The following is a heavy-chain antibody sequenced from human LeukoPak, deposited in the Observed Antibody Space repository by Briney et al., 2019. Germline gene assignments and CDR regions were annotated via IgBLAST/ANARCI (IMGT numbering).Heavy chain of an antibody. Sequence: GGSLRLSCITSGFTFKNYGMYWVRQAPGKGLEWVAVIWYDGTNEWYGDSVKGRFTISRDNSKSTLYLQMNSLRPEDTAVYYCARERESGSNYYYYGLDVWGEGTTVSVPS. V-gene: IGHV3-33*01. D-gene: IGHD3-10*01. CDR1: GFTFKNYG. CDR3: ARERESGSNYYYYGLDV. CDR2: IWYDGTNE. J-gene: IGHJ6*01.